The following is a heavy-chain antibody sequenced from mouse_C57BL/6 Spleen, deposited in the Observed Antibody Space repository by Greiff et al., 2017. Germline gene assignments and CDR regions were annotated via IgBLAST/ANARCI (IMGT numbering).Heavy chain of an antibody. CDR3: AAVDSSGWYYCDY. V-gene: IGHV3-6*01. CDR1: GYSITSGYY. D-gene: IGHD3-2*02. CDR2: ISYDGSN. J-gene: IGHJ2*01. Sequence: EVKLVESGPGLVKPSQSLSLTCSVTGYSITSGYYWNWIRQFPGNKLEWMGYISYDGSNNYNPSLKNRISITRDTSKNQFFLKLNSVTTEDTATYYCAAVDSSGWYYCDYWGQGTTLTVSS.